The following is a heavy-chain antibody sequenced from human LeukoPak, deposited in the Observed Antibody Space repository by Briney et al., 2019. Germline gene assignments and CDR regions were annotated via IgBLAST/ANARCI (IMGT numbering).Heavy chain of an antibody. CDR1: GYTFTSYG. J-gene: IGHJ4*02. Sequence: ASVKVSCKASGYTFTSYGISWVRQAPGQGLEWMGWISAYNGNTNYAQKLQGRVTMTTDTSTSTAYMELRSLRSDDTAVYYCARLRTDVDTAMVDYWGQGTLVTVSS. CDR2: ISAYNGNT. CDR3: ARLRTDVDTAMVDY. V-gene: IGHV1-18*01. D-gene: IGHD5-18*01.